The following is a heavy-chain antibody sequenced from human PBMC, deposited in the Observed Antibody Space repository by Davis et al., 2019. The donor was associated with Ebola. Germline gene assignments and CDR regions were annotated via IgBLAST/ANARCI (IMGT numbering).Heavy chain of an antibody. CDR2: ISYDGSNK. CDR1: GFTFSSYA. V-gene: IGHV3-30*04. CDR3: ARYLAAMDY. D-gene: IGHD2-2*01. Sequence: GGSLRLSCAASGFTFSSYAMHWVRQAPGKGLEWVAVISYDGSNKYYAEPVKARFTISRDNSKNTLYLQMNSLRAEDTAVYYCARYLAAMDYWGQGTLVTVSS. J-gene: IGHJ4*02.